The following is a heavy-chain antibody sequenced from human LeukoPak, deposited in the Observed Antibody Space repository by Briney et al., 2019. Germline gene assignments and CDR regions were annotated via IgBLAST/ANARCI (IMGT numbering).Heavy chain of an antibody. CDR2: ISGSGNSI. Sequence: GGSLRLSCTVSGFTLSSYEMSWIRQAPGKGLEPVSYISGSGNSISYADSVRGRFTISRDNAKNSLFLQMNSLRVEDTAVYYCVRDGRGYCGSTSCRPFDSWGRGTQVTVSS. J-gene: IGHJ4*02. V-gene: IGHV3-48*03. CDR3: VRDGRGYCGSTSCRPFDS. D-gene: IGHD2-2*01. CDR1: GFTLSSYE.